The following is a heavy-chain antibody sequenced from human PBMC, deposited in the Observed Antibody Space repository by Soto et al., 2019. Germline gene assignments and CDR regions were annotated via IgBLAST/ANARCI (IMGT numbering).Heavy chain of an antibody. V-gene: IGHV1-18*01. CDR2: ISPHSGYI. CDR3: AKLLTIFGPSAMDV. J-gene: IGHJ6*02. Sequence: QAQMMQSGPEVRKPGASVKVTCKTSGYSFTKYGVTWIRQVPGQGLEWMGRISPHSGYIEYAEKFQGRLTLTRDLSTTTVYMELNNLRSDDTAIYFCAKLLTIFGPSAMDVWGQGTSVTVSS. D-gene: IGHD3-3*01. CDR1: GYSFTKYG.